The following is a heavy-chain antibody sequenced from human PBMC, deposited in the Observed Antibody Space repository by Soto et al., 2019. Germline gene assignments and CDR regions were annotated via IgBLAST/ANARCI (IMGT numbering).Heavy chain of an antibody. CDR1: GGSISSYY. CDR2: IYYSGST. J-gene: IGHJ5*02. V-gene: IGHV4-59*01. D-gene: IGHD3-9*01. Sequence: SETLSLTCTVSGGSISSYYWSWIRQPPGKGLEWIGYIYYSGSTNYNPSLKSRVTISVDTSKNQFSLKLSSVTAADTAVYYCARDVRVLRYFDRFDPWGQGTLVTVSS. CDR3: ARDVRVLRYFDRFDP.